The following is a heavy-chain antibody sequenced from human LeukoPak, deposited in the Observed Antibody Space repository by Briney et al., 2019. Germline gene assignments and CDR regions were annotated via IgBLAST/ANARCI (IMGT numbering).Heavy chain of an antibody. CDR3: ARDGYFDH. Sequence: SVKVSCKASAYTFTNHGIAWVRQAPAHEVEWMGWISAHDGNTNYAQKLQGRVSMTTNTATSTAYIELRSLSSGDTAVYCCARDGYFDHWGQGTLVTVSS. V-gene: IGHV1-18*01. CDR2: ISAHDGNT. J-gene: IGHJ4*02. CDR1: AYTFTNHG.